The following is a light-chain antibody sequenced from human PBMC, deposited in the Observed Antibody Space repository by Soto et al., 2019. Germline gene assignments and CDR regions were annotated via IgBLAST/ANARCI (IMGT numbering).Light chain of an antibody. CDR1: QDISNH. CDR2: DAS. Sequence: DIQMTHSPSSLSASVVDRVTITCXASQDISNHLNWYQQKPGKAPRLLIYDASNLETGVPSRFSGSGSGTDFTLTISSLQPEDFATYYCQQYDNRPLIFGQGTRLEIK. V-gene: IGKV1-33*01. CDR3: QQYDNRPLI. J-gene: IGKJ5*01.